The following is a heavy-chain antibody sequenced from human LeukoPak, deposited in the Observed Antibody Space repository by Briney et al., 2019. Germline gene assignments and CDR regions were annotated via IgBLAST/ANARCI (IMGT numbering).Heavy chain of an antibody. CDR1: GFAFSSYG. CDR2: IWYDGSNK. Sequence: GGSLRLSCAASGFAFSSYGMHWVRQAPGKGLEWVAVIWYDGSNKYYADSVKGRFTISRDNSKNTLYLQMNSLRAEDTAVYYCARSQYYYDSSGYFVFDYWGQGTLVTVSS. V-gene: IGHV3-33*01. J-gene: IGHJ4*02. D-gene: IGHD3-22*01. CDR3: ARSQYYYDSSGYFVFDY.